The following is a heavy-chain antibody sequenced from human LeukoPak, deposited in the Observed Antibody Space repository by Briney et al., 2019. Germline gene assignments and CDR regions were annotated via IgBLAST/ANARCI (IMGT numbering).Heavy chain of an antibody. V-gene: IGHV1-69*05. J-gene: IGHJ5*02. CDR1: GGTFSSYA. Sequence: ASVKVSCKASGGTFSSYAISWVRLAPGQGLEWMGGIIPIFGTPNYAQKFQGRVTITTDESTSTAYMELSSLRSEDTAVYYCARARFGVVITWGQGTLVTVSS. CDR2: IIPIFGTP. CDR3: ARARFGVVIT. D-gene: IGHD3-3*01.